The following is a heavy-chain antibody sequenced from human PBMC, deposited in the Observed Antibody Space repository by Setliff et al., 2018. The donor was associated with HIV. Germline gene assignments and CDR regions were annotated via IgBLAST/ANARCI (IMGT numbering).Heavy chain of an antibody. CDR2: IIPLFGST. CDR3: AKDGPTVIEGSYMDV. D-gene: IGHD4-4*01. CDR1: GYTFTSYA. Sequence: ASVKVSCKASGYTFTSYAFSWVRQAPGQGLEWVGGIIPLFGSTNYAQKFQGRVTITADESTSTVYMEVSGLRFEDTAVYFCAKDGPTVIEGSYMDVWGKGTTVTVSS. V-gene: IGHV1-69*13. J-gene: IGHJ6*03.